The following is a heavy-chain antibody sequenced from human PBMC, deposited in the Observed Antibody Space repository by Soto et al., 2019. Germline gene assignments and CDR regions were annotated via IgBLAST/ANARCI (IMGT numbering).Heavy chain of an antibody. D-gene: IGHD3-16*01. CDR1: GGSISSSNW. V-gene: IGHV4-4*02. CDR3: ARVPFEAAGHVRGYHFDY. J-gene: IGHJ4*02. CDR2: IYHSGST. Sequence: SETLSLTCAVSGGSISSSNWWSWVRQPPGKGLEWIGEIYHSGSTNYNPSLKSRVTISVDKSKNQFSLKLSSVTAADTAVYYCARVPFEAAGHVRGYHFDYWGQGTLVTVSS.